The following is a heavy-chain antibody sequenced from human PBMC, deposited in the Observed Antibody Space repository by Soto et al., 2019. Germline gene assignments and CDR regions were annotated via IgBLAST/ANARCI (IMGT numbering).Heavy chain of an antibody. Sequence: PSRGLEWLGRTYYRSKWYNDYAVSVKSRITINPDTSKNQFSLQLNSVTPEDTAVYYCARAGLAAARGMDVWGQGTTVTVSS. V-gene: IGHV6-1*01. J-gene: IGHJ6*02. D-gene: IGHD6-13*01. CDR3: ARAGLAAARGMDV. CDR2: TYYRSKWYN.